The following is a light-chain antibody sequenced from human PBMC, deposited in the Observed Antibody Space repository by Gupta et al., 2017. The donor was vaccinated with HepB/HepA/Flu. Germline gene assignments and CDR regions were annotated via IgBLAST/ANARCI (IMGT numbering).Light chain of an antibody. Sequence: SSNIGNNYVSWYQQLPGTASKLLIYENNKRLSRLPHRFSGSKSGTSATLGITGLQTGDEADYYCGTWNSSLSTWVFGGGTKLTVL. J-gene: IGLJ3*02. V-gene: IGLV1-51*01. CDR1: SSNIGNNY. CDR3: GTWNSSLSTWV. CDR2: ENN.